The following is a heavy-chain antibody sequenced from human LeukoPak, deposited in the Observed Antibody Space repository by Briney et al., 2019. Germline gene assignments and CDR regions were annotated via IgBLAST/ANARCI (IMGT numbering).Heavy chain of an antibody. D-gene: IGHD6-19*01. CDR2: IRFDGSNK. Sequence: GGSLRLSCAASGFTFSSYGMHWVRQAPGKGLEWVAFIRFDGSNKYYADSVKGRLTISRDNSKNTLYLQMNSLRGEDTAVYYCARVISSGWYPYYYMDVWGKGTTVTISS. CDR3: ARVISSGWYPYYYMDV. V-gene: IGHV3-30*02. J-gene: IGHJ6*03. CDR1: GFTFSSYG.